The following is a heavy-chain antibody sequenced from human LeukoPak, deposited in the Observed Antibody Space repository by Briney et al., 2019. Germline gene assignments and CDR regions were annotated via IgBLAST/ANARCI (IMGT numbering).Heavy chain of an antibody. CDR3: AKGDTAMIRRYYFDT. J-gene: IGHJ4*02. CDR1: GFTFNKYV. CDR2: ISRSGGSA. Sequence: GGSLRLSCAASGFTFNKYVLSWVRQAPGKGLEWVSVISRSGGSAYYADSVKGRFTISRDSSTDTLYLQMNSLGAEDTAVYYWAKGDTAMIRRYYFDTWGEGTLVTVSS. V-gene: IGHV3-23*01. D-gene: IGHD5-18*01.